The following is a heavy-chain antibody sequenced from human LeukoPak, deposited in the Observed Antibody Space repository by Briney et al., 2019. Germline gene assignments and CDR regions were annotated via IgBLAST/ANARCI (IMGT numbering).Heavy chain of an antibody. Sequence: ASVKVSCKASGYTFSSYDINWVRQATGQGLEWMGWMNPNSGNTVYAQKFQGRVTMTKDTSINTAYMELSSLRSDDTAVYYCARGTGDTKKNFDYWGQGTLVTVSS. V-gene: IGHV1-8*01. CDR3: ARGTGDTKKNFDY. J-gene: IGHJ4*02. CDR2: MNPNSGNT. CDR1: GYTFSSYD. D-gene: IGHD7-27*01.